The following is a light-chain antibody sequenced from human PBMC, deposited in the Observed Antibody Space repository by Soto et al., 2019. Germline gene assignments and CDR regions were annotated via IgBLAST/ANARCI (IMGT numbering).Light chain of an antibody. V-gene: IGKV3-11*01. CDR3: QQRSDWPPT. CDR2: DAS. Sequence: EIVLTQSPATLSLSPGDRATLSCRASQSVGSYLGWYQQRPGQAPRLLIYDASNRATGIPARFSGSGSGTDVTLPISSLEPEDFAVYYCQQRSDWPPTFGGGTKLEIK. J-gene: IGKJ4*01. CDR1: QSVGSY.